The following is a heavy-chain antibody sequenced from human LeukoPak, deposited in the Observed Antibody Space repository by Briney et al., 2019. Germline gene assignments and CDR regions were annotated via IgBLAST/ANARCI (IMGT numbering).Heavy chain of an antibody. Sequence: ETLRLSCAASGFSFSSYSTNWDRKAPSPARDLVSTISSSSSYKYYADSVKGRFTISRDNAKNSLYLQMNSLRAEDTAVYYCAREGYCSSTSCYDYWGQGTLVTVSS. V-gene: IGHV3-21*01. CDR2: ISSSSSYK. CDR1: GFSFSSYS. CDR3: AREGYCSSTSCYDY. D-gene: IGHD2-2*01. J-gene: IGHJ4*02.